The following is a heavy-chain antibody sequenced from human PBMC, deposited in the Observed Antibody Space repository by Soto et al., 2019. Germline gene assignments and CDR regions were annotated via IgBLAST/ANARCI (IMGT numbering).Heavy chain of an antibody. D-gene: IGHD3-22*01. J-gene: IGHJ4*02. Sequence: EVQLVESGGGLVQPGGSLRLSCAASGFTFSSYWMHWVRQAPGKGLVWVSRINTDGSSTSYADSVKGRFTISRDNAENTLYLQMNSLTAEDTAVYYCARGETRHSSLSVYWGQGTPVTVAS. CDR1: GFTFSSYW. CDR2: INTDGSST. V-gene: IGHV3-74*01. CDR3: ARGETRHSSLSVY.